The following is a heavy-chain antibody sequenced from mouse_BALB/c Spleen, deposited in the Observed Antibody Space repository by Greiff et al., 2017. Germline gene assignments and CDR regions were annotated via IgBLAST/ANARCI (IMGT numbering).Heavy chain of an antibody. Sequence: VQLQQSGAELVRPGASVTLSCKASGYTFTDYEMHWVKQTPVHGLEWIGALDPETGGTAYNQKFKGKATLTADKSSSTAYMELRSLTSEDSAVYYCTGGLTGAYAMDYWGQGTSVTVSS. V-gene: IGHV1-15*01. CDR1: GYTFTDYE. D-gene: IGHD4-1*01. J-gene: IGHJ4*01. CDR2: LDPETGGT. CDR3: TGGLTGAYAMDY.